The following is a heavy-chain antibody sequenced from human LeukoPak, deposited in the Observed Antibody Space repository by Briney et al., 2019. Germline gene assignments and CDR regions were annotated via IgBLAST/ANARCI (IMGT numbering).Heavy chain of an antibody. CDR3: ARGSFAGTGGYYASNPFFDY. V-gene: IGHV1-46*01. CDR1: GYTFTTYY. D-gene: IGHD3-22*01. J-gene: IGHJ4*02. CDR2: INPSGGDT. Sequence: ASVKVSCKASGYTFTTYYIHWVRQAPGQGLECVGIINPSGGDTKYAQKFQGRVTLIRDTSTSTVSMELSSLRSEDTAVYYCARGSFAGTGGYYASNPFFDYWGQGTLVTVSS.